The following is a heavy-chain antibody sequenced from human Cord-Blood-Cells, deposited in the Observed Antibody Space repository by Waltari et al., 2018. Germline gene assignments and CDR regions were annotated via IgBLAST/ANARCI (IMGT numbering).Heavy chain of an antibody. D-gene: IGHD3-22*01. CDR2: FDPEDGET. CDR1: GYTLTELS. CDR3: ATAYYYDSSGYYCFDY. Sequence: QVQLVQSGAEVKKPGASVKVSCKVSGYTLTELSMHWVRQAPGKGLEWMGGFDPEDGETNYAKKFQGRVTMTEDTSTDTAYMELSSLRSEDTAVYYCATAYYYDSSGYYCFDYWGQGTLVTVSS. J-gene: IGHJ4*02. V-gene: IGHV1-24*01.